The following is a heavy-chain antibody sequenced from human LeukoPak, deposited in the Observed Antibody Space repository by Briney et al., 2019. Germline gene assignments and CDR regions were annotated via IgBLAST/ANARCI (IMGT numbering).Heavy chain of an antibody. CDR3: ARVVVKPPHYFDY. D-gene: IGHD3-22*01. J-gene: IGHJ4*02. CDR1: GYTFSTHD. V-gene: IGHV1-8*01. Sequence: ASVKVSCKASGYTFSTHDITWVRQATGQGLEWMGQISPNSGNIGYAQKFQGRVTITADKSTSTAYMELSSLRSEDTAVYYCARVVVKPPHYFDYWGQGTLVTVSS. CDR2: ISPNSGNI.